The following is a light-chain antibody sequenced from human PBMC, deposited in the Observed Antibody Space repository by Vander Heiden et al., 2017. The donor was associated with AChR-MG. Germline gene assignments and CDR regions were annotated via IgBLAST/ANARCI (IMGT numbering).Light chain of an antibody. CDR2: AAS. Sequence: DILMPQSPSSLYASVGDRVTITCRASQSITSSLNWYQQKAGKAPKLLIYAASRLQSGVPSRFSGSGSGTDFTLTISSLQPDDFATYYCQQSNNTPRTFGQGTKVEVK. V-gene: IGKV1-39*01. CDR1: QSITSS. CDR3: QQSNNTPRT. J-gene: IGKJ1*01.